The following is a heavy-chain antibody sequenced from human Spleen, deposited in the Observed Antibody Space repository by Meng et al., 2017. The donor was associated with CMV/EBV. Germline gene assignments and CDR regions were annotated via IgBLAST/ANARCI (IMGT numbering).Heavy chain of an antibody. CDR1: GFTFSSYA. CDR3: ARDQTDRRFDY. Sequence: LSLTCAASGFTFSSYAMHWVRQAPGKGLEWVAVISYDGSNKYYADSVKGRFTISRDNSKNTLYLQMNSLRAEDTAVYYCARDQTDRRFDYWGQGTLVTVSS. D-gene: IGHD2-21*02. CDR2: ISYDGSNK. V-gene: IGHV3-30*04. J-gene: IGHJ4*02.